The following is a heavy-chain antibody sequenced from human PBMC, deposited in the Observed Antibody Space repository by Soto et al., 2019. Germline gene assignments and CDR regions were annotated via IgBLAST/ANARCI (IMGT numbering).Heavy chain of an antibody. CDR1: QYTFSDAV. V-gene: IGHV3-15*01. D-gene: IGHD3-3*01. CDR2: INRKIDGETT. Sequence: GGSLRRSWVVFQYTFSDAVMSWVRQAPGKGLEWVARINRKIDGETTDYAAPVEGRFTIARDDSKNTLYLQMSSLKIEDTAVYFCTADHWSWGQGTLVTVSS. CDR3: TADHWS. J-gene: IGHJ4*02.